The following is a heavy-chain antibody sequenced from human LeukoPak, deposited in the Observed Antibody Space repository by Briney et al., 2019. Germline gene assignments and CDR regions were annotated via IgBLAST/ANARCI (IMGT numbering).Heavy chain of an antibody. J-gene: IGHJ4*02. CDR3: ARGDATTVLYY. CDR2: ISYDGSNK. Sequence: GRSLRLSCAASGFTFSSYAMHWVRQAPGKGLEWVAVISYDGSNKYYADSVKGRFTISRDNSKNTLYLQMNSLRAEDTAVYYCARGDATTVLYYWGQGTLVTVSS. D-gene: IGHD4-17*01. V-gene: IGHV3-30*04. CDR1: GFTFSSYA.